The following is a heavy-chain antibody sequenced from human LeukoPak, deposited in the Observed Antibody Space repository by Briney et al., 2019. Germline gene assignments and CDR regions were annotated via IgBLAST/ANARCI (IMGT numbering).Heavy chain of an antibody. Sequence: GGSLRLSCAASGFTFSSYSMNWVRQAPGKGLEWVSSISSSSSYIYYADSVKGRFTISRDNAKNSLYLQMNSLRAEDTAVYYCAREEDIVVVPAAYYYGMDVWGQGTTVTVSS. V-gene: IGHV3-21*01. CDR3: AREEDIVVVPAAYYYGMDV. CDR1: GFTFSSYS. J-gene: IGHJ6*02. CDR2: ISSSSSYI. D-gene: IGHD2-2*01.